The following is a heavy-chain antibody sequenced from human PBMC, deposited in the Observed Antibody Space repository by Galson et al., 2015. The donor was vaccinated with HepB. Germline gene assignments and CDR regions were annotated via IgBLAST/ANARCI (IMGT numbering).Heavy chain of an antibody. CDR2: IKQDGSDK. D-gene: IGHD4-23*01. Sequence: SLRLSCAASGFIFSNSWMSWVRQAPGKGLEWVAKIKQDGSDKNYMDFVKGRFIISRDNAKKPLYLQMSSLRAEDTAVYYCARGGGFADFWGQGILVTVSS. V-gene: IGHV3-7*01. J-gene: IGHJ4*02. CDR1: GFIFSNSW. CDR3: ARGGGFADF.